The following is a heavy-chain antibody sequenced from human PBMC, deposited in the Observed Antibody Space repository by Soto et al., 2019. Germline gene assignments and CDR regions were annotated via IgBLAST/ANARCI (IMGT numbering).Heavy chain of an antibody. Sequence: WGSLSLSCASSGFTFSNYAMNWVRQAPGKGLEWVSTISSSGGSTYYADSVKGRFTVSRDNSKNTLYLQINSLRAEDTAVYYCARDPSTGFADCWGQGTLVTVSS. J-gene: IGHJ4*02. CDR2: ISSSGGST. CDR1: GFTFSNYA. CDR3: ARDPSTGFADC. D-gene: IGHD3-9*01. V-gene: IGHV3-23*01.